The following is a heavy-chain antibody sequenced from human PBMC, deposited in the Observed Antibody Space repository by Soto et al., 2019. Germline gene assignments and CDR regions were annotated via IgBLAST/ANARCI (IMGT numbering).Heavy chain of an antibody. CDR3: AKTDGEQWLIPHLDN. Sequence: EVQLLESGGDVVQPGGSLRLSCEASGFNFKKFAMGWVRQAPGEGLEWVSGISCCGGSTSYADSVKGRFSLARADSKNTLSLQLNSLRVEDTARYYCAKTDGEQWLIPHLDNWGQGTLVTVS. CDR1: GFNFKKFA. V-gene: IGHV3-23*01. CDR2: ISCCGGST. D-gene: IGHD6-19*01. J-gene: IGHJ4*02.